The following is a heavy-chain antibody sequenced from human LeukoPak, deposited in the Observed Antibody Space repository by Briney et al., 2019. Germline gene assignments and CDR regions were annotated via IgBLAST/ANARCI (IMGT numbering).Heavy chain of an antibody. CDR3: AREGYEYYFDY. CDR1: GFTFSSYR. D-gene: IGHD5-12*01. J-gene: IGHJ4*02. V-gene: IGHV3-7*03. Sequence: GGSLRLSCAASGFTFSSYRMSWVRQAPGKGLEWVANIKQDGSEKYYVDSVKGRFTISRDNAKNSLYLQMNSLRAEDTAVYYCAREGYEYYFDYWGQGTLVTVSS. CDR2: IKQDGSEK.